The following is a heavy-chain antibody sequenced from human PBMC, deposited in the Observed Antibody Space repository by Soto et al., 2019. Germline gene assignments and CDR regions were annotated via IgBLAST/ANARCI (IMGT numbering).Heavy chain of an antibody. J-gene: IGHJ3*02. CDR2: IWYDGSNK. Sequence: PGGSLRLSCAASGFTFSSYGMHWVRQAPGKGLEWVAVIWYDGSNKYYADSVKGRFTISRDNSKNTLYLQMNSLRAEDTAVYYRARDDHGDYGGAFDIWGQGTMVTVSS. CDR3: ARDDHGDYGGAFDI. CDR1: GFTFSSYG. V-gene: IGHV3-33*01. D-gene: IGHD4-17*01.